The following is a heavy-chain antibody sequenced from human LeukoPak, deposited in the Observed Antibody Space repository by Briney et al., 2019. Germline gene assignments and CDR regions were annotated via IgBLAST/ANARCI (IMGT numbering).Heavy chain of an antibody. Sequence: QAGGSLRLSCAASGFTFDDYAMHWVRQAPGKGLEWVSAISGSGGSTFYADSVKGRFTISRDNSKNTLYLQMNSLRAEDTAVYYCAKEGRGGATSFDYWGQGTLVTVSS. CDR3: AKEGRGGATSFDY. CDR1: GFTFDDYA. J-gene: IGHJ4*02. D-gene: IGHD1-26*01. CDR2: ISGSGGST. V-gene: IGHV3-23*01.